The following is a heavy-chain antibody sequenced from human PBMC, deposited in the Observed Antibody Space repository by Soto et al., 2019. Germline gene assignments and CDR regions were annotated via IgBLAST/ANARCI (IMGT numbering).Heavy chain of an antibody. V-gene: IGHV4-61*01. D-gene: IGHD2-15*01. CDR3: ARDNSQNYGTPAASSWFHP. Sequence: SETLSLTCTGSGGSVNSDNYYWIWILQPPGKGLEWIACIYNGQYRKYNPSLKSRVTISADPSKNKFSLTLDLSSLRYEDTAVYYCARDNSQNYGTPAASSWFHPWRQGNPVTVSS. CDR2: IYNGQYR. CDR1: GGSVNSDNYY. J-gene: IGHJ5*02.